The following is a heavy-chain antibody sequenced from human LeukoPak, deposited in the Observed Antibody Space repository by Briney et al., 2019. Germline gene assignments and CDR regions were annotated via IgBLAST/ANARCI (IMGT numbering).Heavy chain of an antibody. J-gene: IGHJ4*02. CDR1: GYTFTGYY. Sequence: ASVKVSCKASGYTFTGYYMHWVRQAPGQGLEWMGWINPNSGGTNYAQKFKGRVTMTRDTSIITAYMELSRLRSDDTAVYYCARGVPTTVLTPWDYWGQGTLVTVSS. D-gene: IGHD4-23*01. CDR2: INPNSGGT. V-gene: IGHV1-2*02. CDR3: ARGVPTTVLTPWDY.